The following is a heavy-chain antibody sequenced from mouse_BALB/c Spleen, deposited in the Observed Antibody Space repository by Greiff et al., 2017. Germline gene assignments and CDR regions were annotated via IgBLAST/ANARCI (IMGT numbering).Heavy chain of an antibody. CDR2: IDPYNGGT. CDR1: GYSFTGYN. J-gene: IGHJ4*01. D-gene: IGHD2-2*01. Sequence: EVQLQQSGPELGKPGASVKISCKASGYSFTGYNMYWVKQSHRKSLEWIGYIDPYNGGTSNNQKSKGKATLTVDKSSSTAYMHLNSLTSEDSAIYDCARGGYEGDYAMDYWGQGTSVTVSS. V-gene: IGHV1S135*01. CDR3: ARGGYEGDYAMDY.